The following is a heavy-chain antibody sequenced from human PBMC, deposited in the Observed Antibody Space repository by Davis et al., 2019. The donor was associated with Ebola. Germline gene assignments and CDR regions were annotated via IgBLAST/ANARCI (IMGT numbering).Heavy chain of an antibody. D-gene: IGHD4-17*01. CDR1: GGSISSHY. CDR3: ARVSPGTVTTRAAFDI. V-gene: IGHV4-59*11. Sequence: PSETLSLTCTVSGGSISSHYWSWIRQPPGKGLEWIGYIYYSGSTNYNPSLKSRVTISVDTSKNQFSLKLSSVTAADTAVYYCARVSPGTVTTRAAFDIWGQGTMVTVSS. J-gene: IGHJ3*02. CDR2: IYYSGST.